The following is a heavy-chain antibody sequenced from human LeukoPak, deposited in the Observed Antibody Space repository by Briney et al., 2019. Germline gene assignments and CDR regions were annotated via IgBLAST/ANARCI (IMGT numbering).Heavy chain of an antibody. D-gene: IGHD6-13*01. CDR3: ARAAHFYSNAFDI. CDR2: ISNDGSNK. J-gene: IGHJ3*02. Sequence: GGSLRLSCAASGFTFSIYAMQWVRQAPGKGLEWVTLISNDGSNKYYAASVKGRFTISRDNSKNTLFLQMYSLRDGDTAVYYCARAAHFYSNAFDIWGLGTMVTVSS. V-gene: IGHV3-30*14. CDR1: GFTFSIYA.